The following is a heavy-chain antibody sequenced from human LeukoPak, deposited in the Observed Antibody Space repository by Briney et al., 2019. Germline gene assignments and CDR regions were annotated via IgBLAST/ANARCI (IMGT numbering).Heavy chain of an antibody. Sequence: ASVKVSCKASGYTFTSYGISWVRQAPGQGLERMGWISAYNGNTNYAQKLQGRVTMTTDTSTSTACMELRSLRSDDTAVYYCARDYSNRRSDYWGQGTLVTVSS. CDR1: GYTFTSYG. D-gene: IGHD4-11*01. J-gene: IGHJ4*02. CDR3: ARDYSNRRSDY. V-gene: IGHV1-18*01. CDR2: ISAYNGNT.